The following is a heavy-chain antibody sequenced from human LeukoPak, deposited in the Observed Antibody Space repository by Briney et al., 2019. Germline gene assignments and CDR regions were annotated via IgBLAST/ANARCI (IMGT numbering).Heavy chain of an antibody. D-gene: IGHD6-13*01. J-gene: IGHJ4*02. Sequence: ASVKVSCKVSGYTLTELSMHRVRQAPGKGLEWMGGFDPEDGETIYAQKFQGRVTMTEDTSTDTAYMELSSLRSEDTAVYYCATVVYSSSWYDFDYWGQGTLVTVSS. CDR3: ATVVYSSSWYDFDY. V-gene: IGHV1-24*01. CDR1: GYTLTELS. CDR2: FDPEDGET.